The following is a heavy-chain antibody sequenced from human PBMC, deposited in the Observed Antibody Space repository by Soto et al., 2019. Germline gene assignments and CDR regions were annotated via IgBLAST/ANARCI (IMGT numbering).Heavy chain of an antibody. J-gene: IGHJ4*02. CDR2: IKRETDGGTT. CDR3: PTAATRVIKIDY. Sequence: GGSLRLSCAASGFPFSNAWMSWVRQTPGKGLEWVGRIKRETDGGTTDYAAPVKGRFTISRDDSRNTLYLQMNNLKTEDTAVYYCPTAATRVIKIDYWGQGTLVTVSS. V-gene: IGHV3-15*01. D-gene: IGHD4-17*01. CDR1: GFPFSNAW.